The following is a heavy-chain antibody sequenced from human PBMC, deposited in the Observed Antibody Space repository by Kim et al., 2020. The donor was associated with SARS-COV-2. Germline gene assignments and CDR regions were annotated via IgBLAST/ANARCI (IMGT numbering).Heavy chain of an antibody. V-gene: IGHV1-2*02. Sequence: ASVKVSCKGSGYPFTDFHMHWVRQAPGQGLEWMGWINPNSGDTNYAQSFQDRISMTRDTSISTAYMELSRLRSDDTAIYYCTRSLRGDNYWGQGTLVTVS. CDR1: GYPFTDFH. D-gene: IGHD4-17*01. CDR3: TRSLRGDNY. J-gene: IGHJ4*02. CDR2: INPNSGDT.